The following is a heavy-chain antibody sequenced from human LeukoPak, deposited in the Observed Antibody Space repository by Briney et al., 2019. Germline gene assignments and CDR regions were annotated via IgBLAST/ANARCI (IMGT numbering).Heavy chain of an antibody. CDR3: AKVKGEVIGAFDI. Sequence: PGGSLRLSCEASRFTFSSYGMHWVRQAPGKGLEWVAVISYDGNNRYYADSVKGRFTISRYNSKNTLYLQMNSLRAEDTAVYYCAKVKGEVIGAFDIWGQGTMVTVSS. V-gene: IGHV3-30*18. CDR2: ISYDGNNR. D-gene: IGHD3-16*01. J-gene: IGHJ3*02. CDR1: RFTFSSYG.